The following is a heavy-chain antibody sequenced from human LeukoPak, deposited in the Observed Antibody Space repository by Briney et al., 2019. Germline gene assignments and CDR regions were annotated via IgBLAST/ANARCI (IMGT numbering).Heavy chain of an antibody. CDR1: GFTFSTYA. CDR3: AREWVRQWSTRFFDY. V-gene: IGHV3-30*04. J-gene: IGHJ4*02. CDR2: ISYDGRQN. D-gene: IGHD2-2*01. Sequence: GGSLRLSCAASGFTFSTYAMNWVRQAPGKGLEWVAVISYDGRQNYYADSVKGRFTISRDNSKNTLYLQMNSLRAEDTAVYYCAREWVRQWSTRFFDYWGQGTLVTVPS.